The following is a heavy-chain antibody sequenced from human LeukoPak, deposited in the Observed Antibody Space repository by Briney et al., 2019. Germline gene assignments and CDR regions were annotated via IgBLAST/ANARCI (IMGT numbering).Heavy chain of an antibody. CDR1: GDSISSSYW. CDR2: IYQSGST. CDR3: ASPGKNAYDY. J-gene: IGHJ4*02. V-gene: IGHV4-4*02. Sequence: PSETLSLTCDVSGDSISSSYWWTWVRQPPGKGLEWIGEIYQSGSTNYDSSLKSRVTISLDKSKNQFSLKLSSVTAADTDVYYCASPGKNAYDYWGQGTLVTVSS.